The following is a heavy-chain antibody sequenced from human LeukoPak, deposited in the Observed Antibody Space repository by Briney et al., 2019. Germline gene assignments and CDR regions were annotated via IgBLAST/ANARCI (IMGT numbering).Heavy chain of an antibody. CDR2: ILDSGYST. Sequence: PGGSLRLSCAASGFTFSSYAMSWVRQAPGKGLEWVSGILDSGYSTYYANSVKGRFTISRDNSNNTLYLLMNSLRAEDTAVYYCAKLGGHPLHNYYVGVWGKGTTVAVSS. D-gene: IGHD3-16*01. CDR1: GFTFSSYA. J-gene: IGHJ6*03. V-gene: IGHV3-23*01. CDR3: AKLGGHPLHNYYVGV.